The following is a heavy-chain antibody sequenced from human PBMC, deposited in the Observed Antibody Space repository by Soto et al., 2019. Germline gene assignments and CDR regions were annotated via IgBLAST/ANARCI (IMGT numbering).Heavy chain of an antibody. Sequence: QLQLQESGPGLVKPSETLSLTCTVSGGSITNGDYYWGCIRQAPGKGLEWIANVYYTGSTYYNPSLKSRVTMSVDKSKNQFSLKLTSVTAADAAVYYCARQAYSGSYDHWGQGTLATVSS. CDR3: ARQAYSGSYDH. D-gene: IGHD1-26*01. J-gene: IGHJ5*02. V-gene: IGHV4-39*01. CDR1: GGSITNGDYY. CDR2: VYYTGST.